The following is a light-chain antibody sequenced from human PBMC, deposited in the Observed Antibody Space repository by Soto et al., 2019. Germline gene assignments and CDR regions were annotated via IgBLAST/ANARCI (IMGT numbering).Light chain of an antibody. CDR2: DVS. J-gene: IGLJ1*01. V-gene: IGLV2-11*01. CDR1: SSDVGGYNY. CDR3: CSYAGSSLLYV. Sequence: QSVLTRPRSVSGSPGQSVTISCTGTSSDVGGYNYVSWYQQHPGKAPKLMIYDVSKRPSGVPDRFSGSKSGNTASLTISGLQAEDEADYYCCSYAGSSLLYVFGTGTKLTVL.